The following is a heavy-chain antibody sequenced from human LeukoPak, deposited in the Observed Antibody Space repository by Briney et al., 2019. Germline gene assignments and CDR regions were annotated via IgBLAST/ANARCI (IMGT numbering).Heavy chain of an antibody. D-gene: IGHD5-24*01. V-gene: IGHV3-21*01. CDR2: ISSSSSYI. Sequence: GGSLRLSCAASGFTFSSYSMNWVRQAPGKGLEWVSSISSSSSYIYYADSVKGRFTISRDNAKNSLYLQMNSLRAEDTAVYYCARDGALRDGYELHYFDYWGQGTLVTVSS. J-gene: IGHJ4*02. CDR1: GFTFSSYS. CDR3: ARDGALRDGYELHYFDY.